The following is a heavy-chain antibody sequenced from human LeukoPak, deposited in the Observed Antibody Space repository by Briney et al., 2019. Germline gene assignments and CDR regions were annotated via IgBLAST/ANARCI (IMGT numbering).Heavy chain of an antibody. J-gene: IGHJ4*02. D-gene: IGHD5-12*01. Sequence: ASVKVSCKASGYTFTSYYMHWVRQAPGQGLAWMGIINPSSGSTSCAQKFQGRVTMTRDTSTSTVYMELSTLRSEDTAVYYCARGGIVATLYYFDYWGQGTLVTVSS. CDR2: INPSSGST. CDR1: GYTFTSYY. V-gene: IGHV1-46*01. CDR3: ARGGIVATLYYFDY.